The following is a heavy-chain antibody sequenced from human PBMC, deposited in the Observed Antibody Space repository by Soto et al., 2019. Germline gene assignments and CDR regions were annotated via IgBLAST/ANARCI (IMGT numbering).Heavy chain of an antibody. CDR1: GGSFSGYY. J-gene: IGHJ4*02. CDR2: INHSGST. V-gene: IGHV4-34*01. CDR3: ASSTAAKRGYYFDY. Sequence: SETLSLTCAVYGGSFSGYYWSWIRQPPGKGLEWIGEINHSGSTNYNPSLKSRVTISVDTSKNQFSLKLSSVTAADTAVYYCASSTAAKRGYYFDYWGQGTLVTVSS. D-gene: IGHD2-21*02.